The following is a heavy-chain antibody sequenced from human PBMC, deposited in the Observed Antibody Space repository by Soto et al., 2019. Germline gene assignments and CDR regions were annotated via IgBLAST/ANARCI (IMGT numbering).Heavy chain of an antibody. V-gene: IGHV2-5*02. CDR2: IYWDDDN. D-gene: IGHD3-3*01. CDR3: THAVGAVNSAFLDF. J-gene: IGHJ1*01. CDR1: GFSLRSSDVG. Sequence: QITLKESGPALVRPTQTLTLTCSFSGFSLRSSDVGVGWIRQPPGKALEWLAVIYWDDDNRYSPSLKSRLRITKDTSKHQVVLTLTNLDPVDTATYYCTHAVGAVNSAFLDFCGQGTLATVSS.